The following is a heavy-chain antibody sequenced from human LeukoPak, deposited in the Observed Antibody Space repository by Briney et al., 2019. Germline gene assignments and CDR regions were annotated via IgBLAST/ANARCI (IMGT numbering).Heavy chain of an antibody. J-gene: IGHJ4*02. V-gene: IGHV4-59*01. CDR2: IFYSGST. CDR3: ARLRGNYFPDY. D-gene: IGHD4-11*01. Sequence: SETLSLTCTVSGGSMNNYYWTWIRQPPGKGLEWIAYIFYSGSTNYNPSLKSRVTISVDTSNNQFFLTLTSVTAADTAVYYCARLRGNYFPDYWGQGSLVTVSS. CDR1: GGSMNNYY.